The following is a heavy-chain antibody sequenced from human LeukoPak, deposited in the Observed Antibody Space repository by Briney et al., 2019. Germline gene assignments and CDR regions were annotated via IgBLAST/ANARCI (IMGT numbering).Heavy chain of an antibody. CDR3: ARDRGGSYYVAYYFDY. V-gene: IGHV3-33*08. CDR2: IWYDGSNK. D-gene: IGHD1-26*01. CDR1: GFTFSSYG. J-gene: IGHJ4*02. Sequence: PGGSLRLSCAASGFTFSSYGMHWVRQAPGKGLEWVAVIWYDGSNKYYADSVKGRFTISRDNSKNTLYLQMNSLRAEDTAVYYCARDRGGSYYVAYYFDYWGQGTLVTVSS.